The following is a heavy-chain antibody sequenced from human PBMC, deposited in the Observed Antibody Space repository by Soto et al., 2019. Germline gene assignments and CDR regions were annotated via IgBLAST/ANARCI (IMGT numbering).Heavy chain of an antibody. CDR2: INHSGNT. D-gene: IGHD4-4*01. V-gene: IGHV4-34*01. Sequence: SETLSLTCAVYGGSFSGYYWSWIRQPPGKGLEWIGEINHSGNTNYNPSLKSRVTISVDTSKNQFSLKLSSVTAADTAMYYCASGQRMTTINRFDPWGRGTLVTVSS. J-gene: IGHJ5*02. CDR3: ASGQRMTTINRFDP. CDR1: GGSFSGYY.